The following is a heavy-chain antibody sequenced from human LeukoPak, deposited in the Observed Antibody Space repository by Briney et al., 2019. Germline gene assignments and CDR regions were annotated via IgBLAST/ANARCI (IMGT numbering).Heavy chain of an antibody. V-gene: IGHV1-46*01. CDR1: GYTFTFYY. J-gene: IGHJ4*02. CDR2: INPTGGST. D-gene: IGHD2-15*01. CDR3: AREGYCSGSICYSFDY. Sequence: ASVKVSCKASGYTFTFYYIYWVRQAPGQGLECMGIINPTGGSTTYAQKFQGRVAMTSDMSTNTLYMELSSLRSEDTAVYFCAREGYCSGSICYSFDYWGQGTLVTVSS.